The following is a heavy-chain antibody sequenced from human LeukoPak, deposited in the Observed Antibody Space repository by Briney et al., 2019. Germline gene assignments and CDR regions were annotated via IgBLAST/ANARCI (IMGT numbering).Heavy chain of an antibody. CDR1: GFTFSSYG. Sequence: PGGSLRLSCAASGFTFSSYGMHWVRQAPGKGLEWVAVISYDGSNKYYADSVKGRFTISRDNSKNTLYLQMNSLRAEDTAVYYCAKQNGWDFDYWGQGTLVTVSS. V-gene: IGHV3-30*18. D-gene: IGHD1-26*01. CDR2: ISYDGSNK. J-gene: IGHJ4*02. CDR3: AKQNGWDFDY.